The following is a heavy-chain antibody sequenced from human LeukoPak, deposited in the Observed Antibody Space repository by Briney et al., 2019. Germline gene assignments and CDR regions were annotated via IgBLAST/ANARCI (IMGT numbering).Heavy chain of an antibody. CDR3: TRANYYDSGGYLPVVYPSDY. V-gene: IGHV4-31*11. CDR1: GGCISSSGYY. CDR2: IYYSGST. Sequence: PSETLSLTCAVSGGCISSSGYYWSWIRQHPGKGLEWIGYIYYSGSTYYNPSLRSRVTISIDTSKNHFSLKLSSVTAADTAMYYCTRANYYDSGGYLPVVYPSDYWGQGTLVTVSS. D-gene: IGHD3-22*01. J-gene: IGHJ4*02.